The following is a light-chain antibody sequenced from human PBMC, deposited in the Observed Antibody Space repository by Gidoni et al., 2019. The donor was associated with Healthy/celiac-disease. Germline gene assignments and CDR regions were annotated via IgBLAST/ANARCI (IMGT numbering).Light chain of an antibody. V-gene: IGLV1-51*01. Sequence: QSVLTQPPSVSAAPGQKVTISCSGSTSNIVNTYVSWSQQLPGTAPKLLIYDNDKRPSGIPDRFSGSKSGTSATLGITGLQTGDEADYYCGTWGSSVSGGGVFGGGTKVTVL. CDR1: TSNIVNTY. CDR3: GTWGSSVSGGGV. CDR2: DND. J-gene: IGLJ3*02.